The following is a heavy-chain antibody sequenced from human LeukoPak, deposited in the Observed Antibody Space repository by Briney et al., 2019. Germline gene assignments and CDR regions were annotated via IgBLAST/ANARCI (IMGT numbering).Heavy chain of an antibody. CDR1: GGTFSSYA. D-gene: IGHD6-13*01. CDR3: ARVGLSSSSWNRYWYFDL. V-gene: IGHV1-69*04. CDR2: IIPILGIA. J-gene: IGHJ2*01. Sequence: ASVKVSCKASGGTFSSYAISWVRQAPGQGLEWMGRIIPILGIANYAQKFQGRVTITADKSTSTAYMELRSLRSDDTAVYYCARVGLSSSSWNRYWYFDLWGRGTLVTVSS.